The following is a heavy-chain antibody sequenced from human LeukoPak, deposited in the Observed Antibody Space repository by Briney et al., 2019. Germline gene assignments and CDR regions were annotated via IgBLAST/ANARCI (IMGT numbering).Heavy chain of an antibody. CDR1: GGSISSSSYY. CDR3: ARLRQQLNSYYFDY. Sequence: PSETLSLTCTVSGGSISSSSYYWGWIRQPPGKGLEWIGSIYYSGSTYYNPSLKSRVTISVDTSKNQFSLKLSSVTAADTAVYYCARLRQQLNSYYFDYWGQGTLVTVSS. J-gene: IGHJ4*02. CDR2: IYYSGST. V-gene: IGHV4-39*07. D-gene: IGHD6-13*01.